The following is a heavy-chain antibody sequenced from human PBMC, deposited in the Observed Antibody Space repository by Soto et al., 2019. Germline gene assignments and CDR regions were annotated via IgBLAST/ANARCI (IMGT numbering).Heavy chain of an antibody. J-gene: IGHJ5*02. CDR1: GGSISSTNW. D-gene: IGHD3-3*01. V-gene: IGHV4-4*02. Sequence: QVQLQESGPGLMNPSGTLSLTCAVSGGSISSTNWWSWVRQPPGKGLEWIGEIFHSGSTNYNPSLKSRVTMSVDKSKNQFSLKLNAVTAADTAVYYCARVGSGYPPWGQGTLVTVSS. CDR2: IFHSGST. CDR3: ARVGSGYPP.